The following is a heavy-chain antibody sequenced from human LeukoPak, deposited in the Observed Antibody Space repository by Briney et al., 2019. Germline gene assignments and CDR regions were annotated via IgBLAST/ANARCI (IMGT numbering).Heavy chain of an antibody. V-gene: IGHV4-34*01. D-gene: IGHD3-10*01. CDR2: INHSGST. Sequence: PSETLSLTCAVYGGSFSGYYWSWIRQPPGKGLEWIGEINHSGSTNYNPSLKSRVTISVDTSKNQFSLKLSSVTAADTAVYYCARGPGPTTMVRGVIGPTFDPWGQGTLVTVSS. CDR1: GGSFSGYY. CDR3: ARGPGPTTMVRGVIGPTFDP. J-gene: IGHJ5*02.